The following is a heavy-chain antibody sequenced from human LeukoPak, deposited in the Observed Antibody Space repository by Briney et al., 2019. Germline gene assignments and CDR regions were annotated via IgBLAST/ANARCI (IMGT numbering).Heavy chain of an antibody. CDR3: ARRLGVGPGDY. Sequence: GGSLRLSCAASGFTFSSYSMNWVRQAPGKGLEWVSSISSSSSYIYYADSVKGRFTISRDNAKNSLYLQMNSLRDDDTAVYYCARRLGVGPGDYWGQGTLVTVSS. D-gene: IGHD3-16*01. CDR1: GFTFSSYS. J-gene: IGHJ4*02. V-gene: IGHV3-21*01. CDR2: ISSSSSYI.